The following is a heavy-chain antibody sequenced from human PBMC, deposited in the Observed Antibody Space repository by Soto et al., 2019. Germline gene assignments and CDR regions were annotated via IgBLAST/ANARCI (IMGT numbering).Heavy chain of an antibody. D-gene: IGHD5-12*01. Sequence: QVQLVQSGAEVRKPGSSVKVSCKTSGGLISKYSFNWVRQAPGQGLEWMGGVLPISGSTDYAQKFRGRLTITADRSTSTVYMELSRLRSDDTANYYCATIRVRGGPLRFEDGGQGMLISVSS. CDR1: GGLISKYS. CDR2: VLPISGST. V-gene: IGHV1-69*06. J-gene: IGHJ4*01. CDR3: ATIRVRGGPLRFED.